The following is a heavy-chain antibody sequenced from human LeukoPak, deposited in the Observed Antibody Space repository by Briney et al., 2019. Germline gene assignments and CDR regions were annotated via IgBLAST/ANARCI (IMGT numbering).Heavy chain of an antibody. Sequence: GRSLRLSCAASGFTFSSYGMHWVRQAPGKGLEWVAVISYDGSNKYYADSVKGRFTISRDNSKNTLYLQMNSLRAEDTAVYYCVKDRGYSGSCMDVWGQGTTVTVSS. V-gene: IGHV3-30*18. CDR1: GFTFSSYG. CDR2: ISYDGSNK. D-gene: IGHD6-13*01. J-gene: IGHJ6*02. CDR3: VKDRGYSGSCMDV.